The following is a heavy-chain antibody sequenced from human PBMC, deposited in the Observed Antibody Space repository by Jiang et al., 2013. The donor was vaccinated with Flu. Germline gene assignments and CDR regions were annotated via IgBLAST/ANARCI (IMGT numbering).Heavy chain of an antibody. Sequence: GSGLVKPSETLSLTCSFSGGSMSSSSSYWGWIRQPPGKGLEWIGNIFYSGRAYYHPTLKSRVTISVDTSKSQFSLKLTSVTAADTAVYYCARHYASPSASYFDLWGPGTLVTVSS. V-gene: IGHV4-39*01. J-gene: IGHJ4*02. CDR2: IFYSGRA. CDR1: GGSMSSSSSY. D-gene: IGHD2-2*01. CDR3: ARHYASPSASYFDL.